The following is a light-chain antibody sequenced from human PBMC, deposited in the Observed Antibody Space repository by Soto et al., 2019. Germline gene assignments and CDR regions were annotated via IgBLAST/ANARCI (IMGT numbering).Light chain of an antibody. CDR3: CSYAGSSTWV. J-gene: IGLJ3*02. CDR2: EVT. Sequence: QSALTQPASVSASRGQSITISCTGTSSDVGSYNLVSWYQQFPGKAPKLMIFEVTQRPSGVSNRFSGSKSGNAASLTISGLQAEDEADYYCCSYAGSSTWVFGGGTKLTVL. V-gene: IGLV2-23*02. CDR1: SSDVGSYNL.